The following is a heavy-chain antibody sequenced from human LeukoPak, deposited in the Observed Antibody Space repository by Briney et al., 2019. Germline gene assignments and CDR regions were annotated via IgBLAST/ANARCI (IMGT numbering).Heavy chain of an antibody. V-gene: IGHV6-1*01. CDR3: ARARNWGLGY. CDR2: TKYRSKWEN. D-gene: IGHD7-27*01. J-gene: IGHJ4*02. Sequence: SQTLSLTCAISGDSVSTGSVAWNWIRQSPSRGLEWLGRTKYRSKWENGYADSVKSRITINPDTSKNLFSLQLNSVTPEDTAVYYCARARNWGLGYWGQGTLVTVSS. CDR1: GDSVSTGSVA.